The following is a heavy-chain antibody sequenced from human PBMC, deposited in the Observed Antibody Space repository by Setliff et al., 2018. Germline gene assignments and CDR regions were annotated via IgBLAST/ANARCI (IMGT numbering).Heavy chain of an antibody. CDR3: ARDHAYGSRFYYYYYNMDV. Sequence: GGSLRLSCAASGFTFSSYWRSWVRQAPGKGLEWVANIKQDGSEKYYVDSVKGRFTISRDNAKNSLYLQMNSLRAEDTAVYYCARDHAYGSRFYYYYYNMDVWGQGTTVTVSS. V-gene: IGHV3-7*01. D-gene: IGHD3-10*01. CDR1: GFTFSSYW. J-gene: IGHJ6*02. CDR2: IKQDGSEK.